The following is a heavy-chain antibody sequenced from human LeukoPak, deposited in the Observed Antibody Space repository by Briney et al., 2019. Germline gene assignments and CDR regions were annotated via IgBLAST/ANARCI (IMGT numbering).Heavy chain of an antibody. CDR1: GFTFSSYS. D-gene: IGHD4-17*01. Sequence: GGSLRLSCAASGFTFSSYSMNWVRQAPGKGLEWVSSISSSSSYIYYADSVKGRFTISRDNAKNSLYLQMNSLRAEDTAVYYCASFDWGETGGQATVTLDYWGQGTLVTVSS. V-gene: IGHV3-21*01. CDR3: ASFDWGETGGQATVTLDY. CDR2: ISSSSSYI. J-gene: IGHJ4*02.